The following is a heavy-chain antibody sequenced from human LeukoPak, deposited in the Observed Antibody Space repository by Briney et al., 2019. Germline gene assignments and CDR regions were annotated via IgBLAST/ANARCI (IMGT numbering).Heavy chain of an antibody. V-gene: IGHV3-7*03. CDR3: AKLVVVTATYWYFDL. Sequence: GGSLRLSCAASGFTFSSYWMIWVRQAPGRGLDWVANIKQDGSEKYYGDSVKGRFTISRDNAKNTLYLQMNSLRAEDTAVYYCAKLVVVTATYWYFDLWGRGTLVSVSS. CDR2: IKQDGSEK. J-gene: IGHJ2*01. D-gene: IGHD2-21*02. CDR1: GFTFSSYW.